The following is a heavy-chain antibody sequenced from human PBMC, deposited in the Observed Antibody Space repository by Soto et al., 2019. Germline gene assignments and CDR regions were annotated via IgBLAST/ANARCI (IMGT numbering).Heavy chain of an antibody. D-gene: IGHD3-22*01. CDR1: GFIYTNYA. V-gene: IGHV3-23*01. J-gene: IGHJ4*02. Sequence: EVQLLESGGGLVQPGGSLRLSCAASGFIYTNYAMSWVRQAPGEGLEWVSAITRDGSIYYRDSVKGRFTISRDNSKNTVYGQMNGFRADETAVYYCVKESYEGAYGDLWGQGTLVTVSP. CDR2: ITRDGSI. CDR3: VKESYEGAYGDL.